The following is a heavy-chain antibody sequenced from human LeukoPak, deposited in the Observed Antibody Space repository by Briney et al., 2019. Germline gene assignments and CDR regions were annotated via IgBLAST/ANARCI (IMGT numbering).Heavy chain of an antibody. CDR1: GYTFTSYY. D-gene: IGHD6-13*01. Sequence: ASVKDSCKASGYTFTSYYMHWVRQAPGQGLEWMGIINPSGGSTSYAQKFQGRVTMTTDTSTSTAYMELRSLRSDDTAVYYCARDYIAAAGPIDYWGQGTLVTVSS. CDR3: ARDYIAAAGPIDY. J-gene: IGHJ4*02. CDR2: INPSGGST. V-gene: IGHV1-46*01.